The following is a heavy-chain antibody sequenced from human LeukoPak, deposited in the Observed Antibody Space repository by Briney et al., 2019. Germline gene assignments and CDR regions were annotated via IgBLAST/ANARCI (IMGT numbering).Heavy chain of an antibody. CDR3: ARGDPDGYYDILTGYPDWYFDL. V-gene: IGHV4-34*01. D-gene: IGHD3-9*01. CDR1: GGSFSGYY. J-gene: IGHJ2*01. CDR2: INHSGST. Sequence: PSETLSLTCAVYGGSFSGYYWSWIRQPPGKGLEWIGEINHSGSTNYNPSLKSRVTISVDTSKNQFSLKLSSVTAADTAVYYCARGDPDGYYDILTGYPDWYFDLWGRGTLVTVSS.